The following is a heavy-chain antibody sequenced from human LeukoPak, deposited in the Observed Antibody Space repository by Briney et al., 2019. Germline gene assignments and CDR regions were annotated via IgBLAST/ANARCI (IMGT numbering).Heavy chain of an antibody. V-gene: IGHV3-20*04. J-gene: IGHJ4*02. D-gene: IGHD1-1*01. Sequence: PGGSLRLYCAASGYTFDDYGLSWVRQAPGKGLEWVSTINWNGGSTGYADSVKGRFTISRDNAKNSLYLQMNSLRSDDTAMYYCARRAPGKLAADYWGQGTLVTVSP. CDR2: INWNGGST. CDR1: GYTFDDYG. CDR3: ARRAPGKLAADY.